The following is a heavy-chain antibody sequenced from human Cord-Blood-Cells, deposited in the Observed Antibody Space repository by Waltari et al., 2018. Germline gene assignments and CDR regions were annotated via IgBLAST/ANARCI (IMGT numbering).Heavy chain of an antibody. D-gene: IGHD4-17*01. V-gene: IGHV1-24*01. CDR2: FDPEDGET. CDR3: ATAVIGDYYFDY. Sequence: QVQLVQSGAEVKKPGASVKVSCKVSGYTLTELSMHRVGQTPGKGLEWMGGFDPEDGETIYAQKFQGRVTMTEDTSTDTAYMELSSLRSEDTAVYYCATAVIGDYYFDYWGQGTLVTVSS. J-gene: IGHJ4*02. CDR1: GYTLTELS.